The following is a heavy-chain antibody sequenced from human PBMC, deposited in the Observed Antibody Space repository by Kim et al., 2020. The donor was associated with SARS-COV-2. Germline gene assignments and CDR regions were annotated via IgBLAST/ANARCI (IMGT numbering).Heavy chain of an antibody. CDR3: ARDGPYCGGDCYSPEHEYYFDY. Sequence: TISRDNSKNTLYLQMNSLRAEDTAVYYCARDGPYCGGDCYSPEHEYYFDYWGQGTLVTVSS. J-gene: IGHJ4*02. V-gene: IGHV3-30*01. D-gene: IGHD2-21*02.